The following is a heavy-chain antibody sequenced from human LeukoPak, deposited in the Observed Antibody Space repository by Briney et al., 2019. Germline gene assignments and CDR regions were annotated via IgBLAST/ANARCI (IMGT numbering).Heavy chain of an antibody. CDR2: IRGYNGNT. Sequence: RASVKVSCKASGYTFTRYGISWVRQAPGQGLEWMGWIRGYNGNTNYAEKLQGRVTMTTDTSTSTVYMELRSLRSDDTAVYYCARDSLYYGSGSYLGFDLWGQGTLVTVSS. J-gene: IGHJ5*02. D-gene: IGHD3-10*01. CDR1: GYTFTRYG. V-gene: IGHV1-18*01. CDR3: ARDSLYYGSGSYLGFDL.